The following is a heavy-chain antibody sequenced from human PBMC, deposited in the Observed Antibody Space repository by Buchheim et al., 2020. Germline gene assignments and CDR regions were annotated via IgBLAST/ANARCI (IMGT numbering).Heavy chain of an antibody. Sequence: EVQLVESGGGWVRPGGSLRLSCAGSGFTFITYWMSWVRQAPGKGLEWVATMNPDGSERYYVDSVKGRFTISRANTKNSVYRLMNTLRAEETAVYYCATYGDGAFDFWGQGT. CDR1: GFTFITYW. CDR2: MNPDGSER. D-gene: IGHD3-10*01. J-gene: IGHJ3*01. CDR3: ATYGDGAFDF. V-gene: IGHV3-7*01.